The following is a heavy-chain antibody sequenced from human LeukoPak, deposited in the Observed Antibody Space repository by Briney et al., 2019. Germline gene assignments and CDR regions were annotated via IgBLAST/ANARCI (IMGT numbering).Heavy chain of an antibody. D-gene: IGHD1-26*01. CDR3: ARDKIVGATTGSYFDL. Sequence: PGGSLRLSCAASGFTFTTYWMSWVRQAPGKGLEWVANINQDGSEKYYVDSMKGRFTISRDNAKNSLYLQMNSLKAEDTAVHYCARDKIVGATTGSYFDLWGRGTLVTVSS. CDR2: INQDGSEK. V-gene: IGHV3-7*01. J-gene: IGHJ2*01. CDR1: GFTFTTYW.